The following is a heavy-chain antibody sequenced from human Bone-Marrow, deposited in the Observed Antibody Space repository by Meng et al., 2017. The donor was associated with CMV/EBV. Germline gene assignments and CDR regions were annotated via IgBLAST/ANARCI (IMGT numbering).Heavy chain of an antibody. J-gene: IGHJ5*02. Sequence: SETLSLTCTVSGYSTSRDYYWGWIRQPPGKGLEWITSMYHTGNTYYNPSLRSRVSISVDTSKNQFSLRLSSVTAADTAVYYCARDASYCSSTSCYMGRYNWFDPWGQGNLVTVSS. D-gene: IGHD2-2*02. CDR2: MYHTGNT. CDR1: GYSTSRDYY. CDR3: ARDASYCSSTSCYMGRYNWFDP. V-gene: IGHV4-38-2*02.